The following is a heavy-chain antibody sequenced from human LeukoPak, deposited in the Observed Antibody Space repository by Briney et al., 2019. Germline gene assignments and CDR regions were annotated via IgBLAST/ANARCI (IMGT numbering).Heavy chain of an antibody. CDR2: IIPIFGTA. Sequence: SVKVSCKASGGTFSSFAISWVRQAPGQGLEWMGGIIPIFGTANYAQKFQGRVTITTDESTSTAYMELSSLRSEDTAVYYCARDGGYCSSTSCFLVNWFDPWGQGTLVTVSS. J-gene: IGHJ5*02. CDR1: GGTFSSFA. CDR3: ARDGGYCSSTSCFLVNWFDP. D-gene: IGHD2-2*01. V-gene: IGHV1-69*05.